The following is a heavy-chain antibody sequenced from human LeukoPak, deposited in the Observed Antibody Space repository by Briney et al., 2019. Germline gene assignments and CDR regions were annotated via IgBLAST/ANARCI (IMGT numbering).Heavy chain of an antibody. D-gene: IGHD4-17*01. J-gene: IGHJ5*02. CDR3: AKEGGDYAWRTPSNWFDP. CDR2: IWYDGSNK. CDR1: GFTFSSYG. V-gene: IGHV3-33*06. Sequence: PGGSLRLSCAASGFTFSSYGMHWVRQAPGKGLEWVAVIWYDGSNKYYADSVKGRFTISRDNSKNTLYLQMNSLRAEDTAVYYCAKEGGDYAWRTPSNWFDPWGQGTLVTVSS.